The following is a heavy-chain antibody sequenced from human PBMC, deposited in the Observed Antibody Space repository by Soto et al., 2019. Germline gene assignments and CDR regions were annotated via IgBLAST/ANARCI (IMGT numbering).Heavy chain of an antibody. D-gene: IGHD2-8*01. CDR1: GASISSYY. CDR3: ARRAGAVDALREDNWFDP. Sequence: QVQLQESGPGLVKPSETLSLTCTVSGASISSYYWNWIRQSPGKGLEWIGHIYYNGNTKYNPFLESRLTISVDTSKNQFSLELNSVTAAETAVYFCARRAGAVDALREDNWFDPWGQGTLVTVSS. J-gene: IGHJ5*02. V-gene: IGHV4-59*01. CDR2: IYYNGNT.